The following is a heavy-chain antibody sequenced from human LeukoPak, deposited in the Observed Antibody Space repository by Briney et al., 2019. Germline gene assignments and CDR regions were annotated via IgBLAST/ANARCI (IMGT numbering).Heavy chain of an antibody. CDR1: GYTFTNYY. CDR3: ARNPGDASGNGDY. Sequence: GASVKVSCTASGYTFTNYYMHWVRQAPGQGLEWMGMINPSGGSTSYAQKFQGRLTMTRDRSTSTVHMELNSRRSEDTAVYYCARNPGDASGNGDYWGQGTLVTVSS. V-gene: IGHV1-46*01. D-gene: IGHD3-10*01. CDR2: INPSGGST. J-gene: IGHJ4*02.